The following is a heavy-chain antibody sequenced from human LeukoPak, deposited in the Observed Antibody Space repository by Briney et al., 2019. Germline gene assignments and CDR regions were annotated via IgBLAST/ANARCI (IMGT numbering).Heavy chain of an antibody. Sequence: SETLSLTCTVSGGSISSSSYYWGWIRQPPGKGLEWIGSIYYSGSTYYSPSLKSRVTISVDTSKNQFSLKLSSVTAADTAVYYCAITVVTPKGYFDYWGQGTLVTVSS. CDR2: IYYSGST. D-gene: IGHD4-23*01. CDR3: AITVVTPKGYFDY. V-gene: IGHV4-39*01. CDR1: GGSISSSSYY. J-gene: IGHJ4*02.